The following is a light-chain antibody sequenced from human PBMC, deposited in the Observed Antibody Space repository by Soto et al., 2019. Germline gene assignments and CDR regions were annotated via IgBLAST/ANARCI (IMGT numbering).Light chain of an antibody. J-gene: IGKJ1*01. V-gene: IGKV3-20*01. CDR3: QQYDRTPPT. CDR1: QSVNSNY. Sequence: EIVLTQSTGTLSLSPGDRATLSCRASQSVNSNYLAWYQRKPGQAPRLLIYGASNRATDIPYRFSASGSGTDFTLTITRREAEDFAVYYCQQYDRTPPTFGQGTKVEVK. CDR2: GAS.